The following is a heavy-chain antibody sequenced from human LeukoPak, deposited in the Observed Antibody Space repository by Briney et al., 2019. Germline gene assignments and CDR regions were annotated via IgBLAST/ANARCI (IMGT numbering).Heavy chain of an antibody. CDR2: IRSYTYGGTT. V-gene: IGHV3-49*04. CDR1: GFTFGDYA. J-gene: IGHJ4*02. D-gene: IGHD1-26*01. Sequence: GGSLRLSYTASGFTFGDYAMSWVRQTPGKGPEWVGFIRSYTYGGTTEYAASVKGRFTISRDDSKSIAYLQMNSLKTEDTAVYYCTTVIARSPGIVGATRPRPFDFWGQGTLVTVSS. CDR3: TTVIARSPGIVGATRPRPFDF.